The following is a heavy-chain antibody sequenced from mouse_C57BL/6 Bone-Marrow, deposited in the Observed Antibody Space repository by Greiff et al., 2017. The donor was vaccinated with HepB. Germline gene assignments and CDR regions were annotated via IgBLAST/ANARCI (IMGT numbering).Heavy chain of an antibody. Sequence: EVQLVDSGGGLVQSGRSLRLSCATSGFTFSDFYMEWVRQAPGKGLEWIAASRNKANDYTTEYSASVKGRFIVSRDTSQSILYLQMNALRAEDTAIYYCARDAAMDYWGQGTSVTVSS. V-gene: IGHV7-1*01. CDR1: GFTFSDFY. J-gene: IGHJ4*01. CDR3: ARDAAMDY. CDR2: SRNKANDYTT.